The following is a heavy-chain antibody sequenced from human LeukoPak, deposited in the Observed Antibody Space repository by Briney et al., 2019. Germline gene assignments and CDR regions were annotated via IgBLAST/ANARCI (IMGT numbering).Heavy chain of an antibody. CDR2: IDQDGSTE. CDR3: ARADNYGSILDY. V-gene: IGHV3-7*04. D-gene: IGHD3-10*01. J-gene: IGHJ4*02. CDR1: GITLSNYG. Sequence: GGSLRLSCVVSGITLSNYGMSWVRQAPGRGLEWVANIDQDGSTEYYVDSVGGRFTASRDNAKNSVYLQIDSLRAEDTAVYYCARADNYGSILDYWGRGTLVTVSS.